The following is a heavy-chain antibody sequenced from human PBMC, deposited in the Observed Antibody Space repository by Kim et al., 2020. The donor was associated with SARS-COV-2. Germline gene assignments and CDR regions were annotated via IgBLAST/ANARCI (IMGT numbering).Heavy chain of an antibody. CDR2: IYPGDSDT. V-gene: IGHV5-51*01. Sequence: GESLKISCKGSGYSFTSYWIGWVRQMPGKGLEWMGIIYPGDSDTRYSPSFQGQVTISADKSISTAYLQWSSLKASDTAMYYCARPAWYYDFWSGYYAPPFDYWGQGTLVTVSS. J-gene: IGHJ4*02. CDR3: ARPAWYYDFWSGYYAPPFDY. D-gene: IGHD3-3*01. CDR1: GYSFTSYW.